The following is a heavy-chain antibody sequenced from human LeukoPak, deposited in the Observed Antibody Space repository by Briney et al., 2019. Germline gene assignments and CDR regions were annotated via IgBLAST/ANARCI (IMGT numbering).Heavy chain of an antibody. CDR2: IYTSGST. D-gene: IGHD3-22*01. Sequence: SETLSLTCTVSGGSISSYYWSWIRQPAGKGLEWIGRIYTSGSTNYNPSLKSRVTMSVDTSKNQFSLKPSSVTAADTAVYCCARIYYYDSSAFFSFDPWGQGTLVTVSS. V-gene: IGHV4-4*07. CDR1: GGSISSYY. J-gene: IGHJ5*02. CDR3: ARIYYYDSSAFFSFDP.